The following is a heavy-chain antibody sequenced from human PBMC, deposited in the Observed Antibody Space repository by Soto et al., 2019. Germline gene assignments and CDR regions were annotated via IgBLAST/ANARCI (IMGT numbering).Heavy chain of an antibody. D-gene: IGHD6-13*01. CDR3: AREGVSSSWYNYYGMDV. CDR2: IYYSGST. CDR1: GCSISSYY. J-gene: IGHJ6*02. Sequence: SETLSLTCTVSGCSISSYYWSWIRQPPGKGLYWIGYIYYSGSTNYNPSLKSRVTISVDTSKNQFSLKLSSVTAADTAVYYCAREGVSSSWYNYYGMDVWGQGTTVTVS. V-gene: IGHV4-59*01.